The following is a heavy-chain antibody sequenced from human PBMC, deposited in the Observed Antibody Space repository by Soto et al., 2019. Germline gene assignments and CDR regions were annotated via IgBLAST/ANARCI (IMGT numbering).Heavy chain of an antibody. CDR1: GYSFTSYW. J-gene: IGHJ6*02. CDR2: IYPGDSDT. Sequence: GESLKISCKGSGYSFTSYWIGCVRQMPGKGLEWMGIIYPGDSDTRYSPSFQGQVTISADKSISTAYLQWSSLKASDTAMYYCARQASEQWPYYYYYGMDVWGQGTTVTVSS. V-gene: IGHV5-51*01. D-gene: IGHD6-19*01. CDR3: ARQASEQWPYYYYYGMDV.